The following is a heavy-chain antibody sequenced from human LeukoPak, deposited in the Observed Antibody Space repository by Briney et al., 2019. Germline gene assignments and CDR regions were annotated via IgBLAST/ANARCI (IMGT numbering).Heavy chain of an antibody. CDR3: ASMGYTYGGFRY. J-gene: IGHJ4*02. Sequence: SETLSLTFTVSGYSISSGYYWGWIRQPPGKGLEWIGSIYHSGSTYYNPSLKSRVTISVDTSKNQFSLKLSSVTAADTAIYYCASMGYTYGGFRYWGQGALVTVSS. CDR2: IYHSGST. CDR1: GYSISSGYY. D-gene: IGHD5-18*01. V-gene: IGHV4-38-2*02.